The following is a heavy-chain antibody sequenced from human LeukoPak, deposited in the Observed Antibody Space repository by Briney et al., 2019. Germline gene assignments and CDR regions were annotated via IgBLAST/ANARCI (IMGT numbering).Heavy chain of an antibody. V-gene: IGHV4-30-4*08. J-gene: IGHJ4*02. D-gene: IGHD5-24*01. Sequence: SQTLSLTCTVSGGSISSGDYYWSWIRQPPGKGLEWIGYIYYSGSTYYNPSLKSRVTISVDTSKNQFSLKLSSVTAADTAVYYCARVGRDGYNPDYWGQGTLVTVSS. CDR2: IYYSGST. CDR1: GGSISSGDYY. CDR3: ARVGRDGYNPDY.